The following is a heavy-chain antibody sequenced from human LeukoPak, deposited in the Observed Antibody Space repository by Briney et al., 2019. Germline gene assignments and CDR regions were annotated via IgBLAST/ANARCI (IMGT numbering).Heavy chain of an antibody. CDR3: AEGKDFWTLPAPFDY. D-gene: IGHD3/OR15-3a*01. CDR1: EFIVSNSY. V-gene: IGHV3-66*01. J-gene: IGHJ4*02. Sequence: GGSLRLSCAASEFIVSNSYMNWVRQAPGKGLEWVSVIYSGGTTHYADSVKGRFTISRDNSKNTLHLQMSSLRAEDTAVYYCAEGKDFWTLPAPFDYWGQGTLVTVSS. CDR2: IYSGGTT.